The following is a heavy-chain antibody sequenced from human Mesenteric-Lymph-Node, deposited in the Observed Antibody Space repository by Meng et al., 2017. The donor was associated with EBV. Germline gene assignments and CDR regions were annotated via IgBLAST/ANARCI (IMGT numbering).Heavy chain of an antibody. J-gene: IGHJ4*02. CDR2: INPHSGDT. Sequence: QVQRVGCGAGLKKPGASVRVSCKASGYTFTDYYLHWVRQAPGQGFEWMGRINPHSGDTHSAEKFQGRVTMTWDTSINTAYMELSGLTSDDTATFYCARAPTTVERQHYWGQGTLVTVPQ. CDR3: ARAPTTVERQHY. V-gene: IGHV1-2*06. CDR1: GYTFTDYY. D-gene: IGHD4-23*01.